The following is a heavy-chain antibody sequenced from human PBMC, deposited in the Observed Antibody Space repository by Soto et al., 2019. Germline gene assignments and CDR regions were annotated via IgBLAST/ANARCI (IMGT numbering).Heavy chain of an antibody. Sequence: PSETLSLTCAVSGGSISSGGYSWSWIRQPPGKGLEWIGYIYYSGSTNYKPSLKSRVTISVDTSKNQFSLKLSSVTAADTAVYYCARQKGKYYFDYWGQGTLVTVSS. V-gene: IGHV4-61*08. CDR1: GGSISSGGYS. J-gene: IGHJ4*02. CDR3: ARQKGKYYFDY. CDR2: IYYSGST.